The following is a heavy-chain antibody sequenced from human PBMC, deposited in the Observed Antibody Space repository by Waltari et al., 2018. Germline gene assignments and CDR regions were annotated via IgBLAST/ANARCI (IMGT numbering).Heavy chain of an antibody. V-gene: IGHV4-34*01. Sequence: QVQLQQWGAGLLKPSETLSLTCAVYGGSFSGYYWSWIRQPPGKGLEWIGEINHSGSTNYNPSRKSRVTISVDTSKNQFSLKLSSVTAADTAVYYCARGGDFWSGYAKPPRFDYWGQGTLVTVSS. CDR2: INHSGST. CDR3: ARGGDFWSGYAKPPRFDY. CDR1: GGSFSGYY. D-gene: IGHD3-3*01. J-gene: IGHJ4*02.